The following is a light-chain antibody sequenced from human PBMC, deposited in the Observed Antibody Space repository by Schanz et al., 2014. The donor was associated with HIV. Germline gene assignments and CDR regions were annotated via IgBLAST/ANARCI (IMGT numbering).Light chain of an antibody. CDR1: SSDVGSYNL. V-gene: IGLV2-23*02. Sequence: QSALTQPASVSGSPGQSITISCTGTSSDVGSYNLVSWYRQHPGKVPKVMIYEVTKRPSGVSNRFSGSKSGNTASLTISGLQAEDEADYYCCSYAPSSTLVFGGGTQLTVL. CDR2: EVT. CDR3: CSYAPSSTLV. J-gene: IGLJ3*02.